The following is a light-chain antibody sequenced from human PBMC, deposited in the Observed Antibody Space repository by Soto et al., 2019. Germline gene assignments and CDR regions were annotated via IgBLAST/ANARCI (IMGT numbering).Light chain of an antibody. CDR3: PQRSNWPGT. CDR1: QSVSSY. J-gene: IGKJ1*01. Sequence: EIVLTQSPATLSLSPGERATLSCRASQSVSSYLAWYQQKPGQAPRLLIYDASNRATGIQARFSGSGSGTDFTLTISSLDPEDCAVYYCPQRSNWPGTFGQGTQVQIK. V-gene: IGKV3-11*01. CDR2: DAS.